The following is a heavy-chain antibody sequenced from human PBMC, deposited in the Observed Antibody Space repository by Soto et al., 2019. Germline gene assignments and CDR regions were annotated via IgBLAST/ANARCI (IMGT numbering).Heavy chain of an antibody. CDR2: ISGSGGST. D-gene: IGHD6-13*01. Sequence: GGSLRLSCAASGFTFSSYAMSWVRQAPGKGLEWVSAISGSGGSTYYADSVKGRFTISRDNSKNTLYLQMNSLRAEDTAVYYCAKDLIPNYSIAAAGTDYWGQGTLVTVSS. CDR3: AKDLIPNYSIAAAGTDY. V-gene: IGHV3-23*01. CDR1: GFTFSSYA. J-gene: IGHJ4*02.